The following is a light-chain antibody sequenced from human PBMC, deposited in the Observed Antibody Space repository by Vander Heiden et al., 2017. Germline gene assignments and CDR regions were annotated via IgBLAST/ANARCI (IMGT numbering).Light chain of an antibody. CDR3: QSYDRSLTAWV. Sequence: SVLTQPPSVSGAPGQRVTISCTGSDSNIGAGYSVHWYQQLPGTAPKLLILADISRPSGVPDRFSGSNSGASAALAITGLQAEDEADYYCQSYDRSLTAWVFGGGTRLTVL. CDR1: DSNIGAGYS. CDR2: ADI. V-gene: IGLV1-40*01. J-gene: IGLJ3*02.